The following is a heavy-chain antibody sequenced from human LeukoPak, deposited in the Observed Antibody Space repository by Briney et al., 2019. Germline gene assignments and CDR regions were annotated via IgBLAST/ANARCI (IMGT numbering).Heavy chain of an antibody. CDR2: INHSGST. Sequence: PSETLSLTCAVYGGSFSGYYWSWIRQPPGKGLEWIGEINHSGSTNYNPSLKSRVTISVDTSKNQFSLKLSSVTAADTAVYYCARVGGTSPTYRDYWGQGTLVTVSS. J-gene: IGHJ4*02. CDR1: GGSFSGYY. V-gene: IGHV4-34*01. D-gene: IGHD2-2*01. CDR3: ARVGGTSPTYRDY.